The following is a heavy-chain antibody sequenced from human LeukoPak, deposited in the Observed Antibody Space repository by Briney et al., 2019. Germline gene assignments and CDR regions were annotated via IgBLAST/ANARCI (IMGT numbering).Heavy chain of an antibody. D-gene: IGHD3-10*01. CDR2: IYSGGST. CDR3: AKDRKRGWFGETEYYFDY. CDR1: GFTVSSNY. V-gene: IGHV3-53*01. Sequence: PGGCLRLSCAASGFTVSSNYMSWVRQAPGKGLEWVSVIYSGGSTYYADSVKGRFTISRDNSKNTLYLQMNSLRAEDTAVYYCAKDRKRGWFGETEYYFDYWGQGTLVTVSS. J-gene: IGHJ4*02.